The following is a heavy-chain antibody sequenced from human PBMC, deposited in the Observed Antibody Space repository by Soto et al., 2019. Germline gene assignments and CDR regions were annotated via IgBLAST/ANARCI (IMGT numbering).Heavy chain of an antibody. CDR1: GYTFTGYY. V-gene: IGHV1-2*02. CDR3: AVIWFGEDYSMDV. D-gene: IGHD3-10*01. Sequence: ASVKVSCKASGYTFTGYYMHWVRQAPGQGLEWMGWINPNSGGTNYAQKFQGRVTMTRDTSISTAYMELSRLRSDDTAVYYCAVIWFGEDYSMDVWGQGDTVTVSS. J-gene: IGHJ6*02. CDR2: INPNSGGT.